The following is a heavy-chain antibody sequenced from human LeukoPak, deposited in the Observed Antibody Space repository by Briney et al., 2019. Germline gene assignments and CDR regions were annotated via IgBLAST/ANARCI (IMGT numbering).Heavy chain of an antibody. CDR3: AREDVDIVATPYYYYYGMDV. V-gene: IGHV1-69*04. D-gene: IGHD5-12*01. J-gene: IGHJ6*02. CDR1: GGTFSSYA. Sequence: SVKVSCKASGGTFSSYAISWVRQAPGQGIEWMGRIIPIFGIANYAQKFQGRVTITADKSTSTAYMELSSLRSEDTAVYYCAREDVDIVATPYYYYYGMDVWGQGTTVTVSS. CDR2: IIPIFGIA.